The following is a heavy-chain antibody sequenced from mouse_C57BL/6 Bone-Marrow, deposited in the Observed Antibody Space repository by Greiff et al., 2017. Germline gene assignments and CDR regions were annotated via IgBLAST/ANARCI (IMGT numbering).Heavy chain of an antibody. CDR3: ARSGATTVVTYYYAMDY. D-gene: IGHD1-1*01. V-gene: IGHV1-72*01. CDR1: GYTFTSYW. CDR2: IDPNSGGT. Sequence: QVQLKQPGAELVKPGASVKLSCKASGYTFTSYWMHWVKQRPGRGLEWIGRIDPNSGGTKYNEKFKSKATLTVDKPSSTAYMQLSSLTSEDSAVYYCARSGATTVVTYYYAMDYWGQGTSVTVSS. J-gene: IGHJ4*01.